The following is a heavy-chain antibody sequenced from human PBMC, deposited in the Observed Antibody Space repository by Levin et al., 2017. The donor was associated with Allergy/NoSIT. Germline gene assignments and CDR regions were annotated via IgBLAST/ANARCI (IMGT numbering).Heavy chain of an antibody. D-gene: IGHD6-19*01. CDR3: ARQSYSSGWDDAFDI. J-gene: IGHJ3*02. CDR1: GYSFTSYW. V-gene: IGHV5-51*01. CDR2: IYPGDSDT. Sequence: GESLKISCKGSGYSFTSYWIGWVRQMPGKGLEWMGIIYPGDSDTRYSPSFQGQVTISADKSISTAYLQWSSLKASDTAMYYCARQSYSSGWDDAFDIWGQGTMVTVSS.